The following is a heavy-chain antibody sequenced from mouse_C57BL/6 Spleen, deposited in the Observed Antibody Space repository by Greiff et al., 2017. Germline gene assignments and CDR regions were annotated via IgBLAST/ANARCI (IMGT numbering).Heavy chain of an antibody. CDR3: ARQRDDYDGGIDY. D-gene: IGHD2-4*01. CDR1: GFTFSDYY. J-gene: IGHJ2*01. CDR2: ISNGGGST. Sequence: EVQLVESGGGLVQPGGSLKLSCAASGFTFSDYYMYWVRQTPEKRLEWVAYISNGGGSTYYPDTVKGRFTISRDNAKNTLYLQMSRLKSEDTAMDYCARQRDDYDGGIDYGGQGTTLTVSS. V-gene: IGHV5-12*01.